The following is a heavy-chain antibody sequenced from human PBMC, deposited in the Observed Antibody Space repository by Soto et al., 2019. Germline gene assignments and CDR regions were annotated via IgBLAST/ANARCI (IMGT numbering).Heavy chain of an antibody. CDR1: GGSISSSSYY. CDR3: ARGGDLWSGDIDY. D-gene: IGHD3-3*01. V-gene: IGHV4-39*07. CDR2: IYYSGST. Sequence: SETLSLTCTVSGGSISSSSYYWGWIRQPPGKGLEWIGCIYYSGSTNYNPSLKSRVTISIDTSKNQFSLKLNSVTAADTAVYYCARGGDLWSGDIDYWGQGTLVTVSS. J-gene: IGHJ4*02.